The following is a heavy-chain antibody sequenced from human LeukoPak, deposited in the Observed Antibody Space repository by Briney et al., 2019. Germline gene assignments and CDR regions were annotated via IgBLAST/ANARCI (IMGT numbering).Heavy chain of an antibody. CDR2: IIPIFGTA. J-gene: IGHJ5*02. D-gene: IGHD6-13*01. Sequence: SVKVSCKASGGTFSSYAISWVRQAPGQGLEWMGGIIPIFGTANYAQKFQGRVTITADESTSTAYMELSSLRSEDTAVYYCARVGGYSSSWDNWFDPWGQGTLVTVSS. V-gene: IGHV1-69*13. CDR3: ARVGGYSSSWDNWFDP. CDR1: GGTFSSYA.